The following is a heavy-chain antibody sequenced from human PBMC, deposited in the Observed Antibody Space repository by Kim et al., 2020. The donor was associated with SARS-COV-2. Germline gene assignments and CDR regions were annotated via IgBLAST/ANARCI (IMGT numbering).Heavy chain of an antibody. V-gene: IGHV3-48*04. CDR1: GFTFSSYS. D-gene: IGHD6-13*01. CDR3: ARAPEYSSSSYFLDY. CDR2: ISSSSSTI. J-gene: IGHJ4*02. Sequence: GGSLRLSCAASGFTFSSYSMNWVRQAPGKGLEWVSYISSSSSTIYYADSVKGRFTISRDNAKNSLYLQMNSLRAEDTAVYYCARAPEYSSSSYFLDYWGQGTLVTVSS.